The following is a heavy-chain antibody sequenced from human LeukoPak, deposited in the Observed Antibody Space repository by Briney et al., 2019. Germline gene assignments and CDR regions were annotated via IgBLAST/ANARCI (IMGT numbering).Heavy chain of an antibody. V-gene: IGHV3-30*04. CDR3: ARNADDLGGSAFDI. J-gene: IGHJ3*02. Sequence: PGRSLRLSCAASGFTFSSYAMHWVSQAPGKGLEWVAVISYDGSNKYYADSVKGRFTISKDNSKNTLYLQMNSLRAEDTAVYYCARNADDLGGSAFDIWGQGTMVTVSS. D-gene: IGHD3/OR15-3a*01. CDR1: GFTFSSYA. CDR2: ISYDGSNK.